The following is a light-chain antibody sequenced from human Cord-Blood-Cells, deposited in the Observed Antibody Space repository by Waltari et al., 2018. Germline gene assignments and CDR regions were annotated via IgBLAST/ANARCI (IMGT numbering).Light chain of an antibody. CDR3: QQRSNWL. V-gene: IGKV3-11*01. J-gene: IGKJ4*01. CDR1: QSVSSY. CDR2: DAS. Sequence: EIVLTLSLATLSLSPGERATLSCRASQSVSSYLAWYQQKPGQAPRLLIYDASNRATGIPARFSGSGSGTDFTLTISSLEPEDFAVYYCQQRSNWLFGGGTKVEIK.